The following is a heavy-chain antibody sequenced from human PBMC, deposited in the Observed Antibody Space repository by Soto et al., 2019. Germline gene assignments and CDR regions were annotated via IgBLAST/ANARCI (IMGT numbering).Heavy chain of an antibody. Sequence: QITLNESGPTVVRPTETLTLTCRFSGFSLTTSGVGVGWIRQSPGKAPEWLALIYWDDDKRYSASLKSRLTIRKDTSKNQVVLTVSDLDPKDTATYYCAHRVLRTVFGLVTTTAIYFDFWGQGTPVAVSS. V-gene: IGHV2-5*02. J-gene: IGHJ4*02. CDR1: GFSLTTSGVG. D-gene: IGHD3-3*01. CDR2: IYWDDDK. CDR3: AHRVLRTVFGLVTTTAIYFDF.